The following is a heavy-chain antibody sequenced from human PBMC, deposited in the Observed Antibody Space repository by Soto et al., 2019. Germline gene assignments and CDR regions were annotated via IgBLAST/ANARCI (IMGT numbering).Heavy chain of an antibody. CDR2: IIPIFGTA. Sequence: SVKVSCKASGGTFSSYAISWVRQAPGQGLEWMGGIIPIFGTANYAQKFQGRVTITADESTSTAYMELRSLRSDDTAVYYCARDGSGWYARYWGQGTLVTVSS. J-gene: IGHJ4*02. CDR1: GGTFSSYA. CDR3: ARDGSGWYARY. D-gene: IGHD6-19*01. V-gene: IGHV1-69*13.